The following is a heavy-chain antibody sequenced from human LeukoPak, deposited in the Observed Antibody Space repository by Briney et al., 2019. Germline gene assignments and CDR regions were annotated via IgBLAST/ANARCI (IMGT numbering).Heavy chain of an antibody. V-gene: IGHV1-58*02. CDR3: AAEGTIFGVVPYGMDV. J-gene: IGHJ6*02. D-gene: IGHD3-3*01. CDR2: IVVGSGNT. Sequence: GASVKVSCKASGFTFTSSAMEWVRQARGQRLEWIGWIVVGSGNTNYAQKFQERVTITRGMSTSTAYMELSSLRSEDTAVYYCAAEGTIFGVVPYGMDVWGQGTTVTVSS. CDR1: GFTFTSSA.